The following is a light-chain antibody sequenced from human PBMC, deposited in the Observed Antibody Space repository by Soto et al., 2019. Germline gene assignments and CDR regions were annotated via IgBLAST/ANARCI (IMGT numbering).Light chain of an antibody. Sequence: DIQMTQSPSTLSASEGDRVTITCRASQNISNWLAWYQQKPGKPPKALIYAASSLQSGVPSRFSGSGSGTDFTLTISSLQPEDFATYYCQQYNSYPITFGQGTRLEIK. V-gene: IGKV1-5*01. CDR2: AAS. J-gene: IGKJ5*01. CDR3: QQYNSYPIT. CDR1: QNISNW.